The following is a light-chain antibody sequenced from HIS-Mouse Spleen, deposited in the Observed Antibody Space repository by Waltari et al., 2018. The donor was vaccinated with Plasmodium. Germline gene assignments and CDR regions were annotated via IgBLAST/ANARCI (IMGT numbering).Light chain of an antibody. CDR1: QSVSSN. J-gene: IGKJ2*01. Sequence: EIVMTQSPATLSVSPGERATLSCRASQSVSSNLAWYQQKPGQAPRLLIYGASTRATGIPARFSCSGSRTEFTLTISSMQSEDFAVYYCQQYNNWPPYTFGQGTKLEIK. V-gene: IGKV3-15*01. CDR3: QQYNNWPPYT. CDR2: GAS.